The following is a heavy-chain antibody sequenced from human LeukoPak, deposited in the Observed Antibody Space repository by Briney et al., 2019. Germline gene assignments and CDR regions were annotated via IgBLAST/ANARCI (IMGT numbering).Heavy chain of an antibody. CDR2: INHSGST. D-gene: IGHD6-13*01. Sequence: SETLSLTCAVYGGSFSGYYWSWIRQPPGGGLEWIGEINHSGSTNYNPSLKSRVTISVDTSKNQFSLKLSSVTAADTAVYYCARGSPNSSSWYVDYWGQGTLVTVSS. J-gene: IGHJ4*02. CDR1: GGSFSGYY. V-gene: IGHV4-34*01. CDR3: ARGSPNSSSWYVDY.